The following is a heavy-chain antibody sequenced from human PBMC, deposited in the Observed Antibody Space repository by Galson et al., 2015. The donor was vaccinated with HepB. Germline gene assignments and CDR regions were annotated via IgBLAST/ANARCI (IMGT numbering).Heavy chain of an antibody. V-gene: IGHV3-53*01. CDR1: GFTVSNNY. J-gene: IGHJ4*02. CDR2: IYRGGST. D-gene: IGHD6-13*01. CDR3: ASRYSSSGAALDY. Sequence: SLRLSCAASGFTVSNNYMSWVRQAPGKGLEWVSIIYRGGSTYYADSVKGRFTISRDDSKNTLFLQMNSLRAEDTALYYCASRYSSSGAALDYWGQGPLVTVSS.